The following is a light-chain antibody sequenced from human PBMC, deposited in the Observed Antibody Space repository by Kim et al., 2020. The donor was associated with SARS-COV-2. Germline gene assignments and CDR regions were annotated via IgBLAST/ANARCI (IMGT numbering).Light chain of an antibody. V-gene: IGKV3-15*01. Sequence: VSPSVRLPLPCMASPDVRTQLAWYHHQPGQSLSLLRHDASTSATTLPARVSGSCSGTEFTLTISSLPSADFCIFYFQQFPTWPRTFGQGTKVDIK. CDR3: QQFPTWPRT. J-gene: IGKJ1*01. CDR2: DAS. CDR1: PDVRTQ.